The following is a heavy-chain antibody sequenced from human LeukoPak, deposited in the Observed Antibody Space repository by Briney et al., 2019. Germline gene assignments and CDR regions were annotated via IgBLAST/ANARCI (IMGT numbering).Heavy chain of an antibody. J-gene: IGHJ4*02. CDR1: GGSFSGYY. CDR2: INHSGST. V-gene: IGHV4-34*01. D-gene: IGHD3-10*01. Sequence: SETLSLTCAVYGGSFSGYYWSWIRQPPGKGLEWIGEINHSGSTNCNPSLKSRVTISVDTSKNQFSLKLSSVTAADTAVYYCASSRAGYYYGSTRPLDWGQGTLVTVSS. CDR3: ASSRAGYYYGSTRPLD.